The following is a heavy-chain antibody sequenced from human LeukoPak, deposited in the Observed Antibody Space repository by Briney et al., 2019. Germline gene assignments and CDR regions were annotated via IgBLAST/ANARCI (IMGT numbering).Heavy chain of an antibody. J-gene: IGHJ5*02. D-gene: IGHD1-26*01. CDR1: GFTFSSHL. CDR3: ARDVGVNWFDP. CDR2: ISSSSSYI. V-gene: IGHV3-21*01. Sequence: PGGSLRLSCAASGFTFSSHLMNWVRQAPGKGLEWVSSISSSSSYIYYADSVKGRFTISRDNAKNSLYLQMNSLRAEDTAVYYCARDVGVNWFDPWGQGTLVTVSS.